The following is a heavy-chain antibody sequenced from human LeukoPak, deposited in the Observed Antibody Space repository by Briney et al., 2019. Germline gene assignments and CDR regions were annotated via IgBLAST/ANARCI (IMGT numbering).Heavy chain of an antibody. J-gene: IGHJ4*02. CDR1: GFTFTSSS. V-gene: IGHV3-23*01. Sequence: GGSLRLSCAASGFTFTSSSMGWVRQAPGKGLEWVSVISHSGSPTYYADPLKGRFTICRDNSKNTMFLQMNSLRAEDTAVYYCAKDARRTSGWYFFDFCGQG. D-gene: IGHD6-19*01. CDR3: AKDARRTSGWYFFDF. CDR2: ISHSGSPT.